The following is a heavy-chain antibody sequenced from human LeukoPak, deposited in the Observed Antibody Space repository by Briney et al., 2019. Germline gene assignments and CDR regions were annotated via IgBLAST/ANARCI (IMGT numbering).Heavy chain of an antibody. V-gene: IGHV3-74*01. Sequence: PGGSLRLSCAASGFTFSSYWMHWVRQAPGKGLVWVSRINSDGSSTSYADSVKGRFTISRDNAKNTLYLQMNSLRAEDTAVYYCARAPGGSEPFDYWGQGTLVTVSS. J-gene: IGHJ4*02. CDR3: ARAPGGSEPFDY. D-gene: IGHD3-10*01. CDR2: INSDGSST. CDR1: GFTFSSYW.